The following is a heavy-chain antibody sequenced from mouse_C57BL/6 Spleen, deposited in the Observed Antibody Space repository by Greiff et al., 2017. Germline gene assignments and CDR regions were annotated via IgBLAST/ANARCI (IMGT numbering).Heavy chain of an antibody. J-gene: IGHJ3*01. V-gene: IGHV5-6*02. CDR3: ARQAYDYDVWFAY. D-gene: IGHD2-4*01. CDR2: ISSGGSYT. CDR1: GFTFSSYG. Sequence: DVMLVESGGDLVKPGGSLKLSCAASGFTFSSYGMSWVRQTPDKRLEWVATISSGGSYTYYPDSVKGRFTLSRDNAKNTLYLQMSSLKSEDTAMYYCARQAYDYDVWFAYWGQGTLVTVSA.